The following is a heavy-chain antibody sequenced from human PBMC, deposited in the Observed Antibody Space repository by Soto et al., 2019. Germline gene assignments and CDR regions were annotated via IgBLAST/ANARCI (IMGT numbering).Heavy chain of an antibody. V-gene: IGHV4-31*03. D-gene: IGHD3-10*01. Sequence: QVQLQESGPGLVKPSQTLSLTCTVSGDSISSGGYYWNWIRQHPGKGLEWIGYMYYSGSTYYNPSLKSRITMSVDTSKNQFSLKLSSVTAADTAVYYCARHYGSGNSYRWLDPWGQGTLVTVSS. CDR2: MYYSGST. J-gene: IGHJ5*02. CDR1: GDSISSGGYY. CDR3: ARHYGSGNSYRWLDP.